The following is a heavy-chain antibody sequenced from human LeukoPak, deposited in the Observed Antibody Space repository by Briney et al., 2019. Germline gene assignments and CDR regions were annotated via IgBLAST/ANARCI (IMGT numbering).Heavy chain of an antibody. V-gene: IGHV4-34*01. CDR1: GGSFSNYY. CDR2: INHTGST. D-gene: IGHD6-19*01. CDR3: ARGLSSAVAGTRDRAFDI. J-gene: IGHJ3*02. Sequence: SETLSLTCAVYGGSFSNYYWSWIRQSPGKGLEWIGEINHTGSTNYNPSLKSRVTISVDTSKNQFSLKLSSVTAADTAVYYCARGLSSAVAGTRDRAFDIWGQGTMVTVSS.